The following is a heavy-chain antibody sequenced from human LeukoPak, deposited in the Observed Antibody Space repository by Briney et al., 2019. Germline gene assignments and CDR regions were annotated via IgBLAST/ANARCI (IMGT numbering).Heavy chain of an antibody. CDR2: IKQDGSEK. D-gene: IGHD1-14*01. CDR3: ARDRIRGDY. CDR1: GFTFSRYW. Sequence: PGGSLRLSCAASGFTFSRYWMTWVRQAPGKGLEWVANIKQDGSEKYYVDSVKGRFTISRDNAKNSLHLQMNSLRAEDTAVYYCARDRIRGDYWGQGTLVTVSS. J-gene: IGHJ4*02. V-gene: IGHV3-7*01.